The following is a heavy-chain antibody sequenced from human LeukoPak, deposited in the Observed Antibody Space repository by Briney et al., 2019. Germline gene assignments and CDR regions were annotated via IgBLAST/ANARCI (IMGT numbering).Heavy chain of an antibody. CDR1: GSTFSSYA. Sequence: GGSLRLSCAASGSTFSSYAMNWVRQAPGKGLEWVSGISGGGGSTYYADSVKGRFTISRDNSKSTLFLQVNSLRAEDTAVYYCAKGGRFIYFYDYWGQGTLVTVSS. J-gene: IGHJ4*02. CDR2: ISGGGGST. V-gene: IGHV3-23*01. CDR3: AKGGRFIYFYDY. D-gene: IGHD3-3*01.